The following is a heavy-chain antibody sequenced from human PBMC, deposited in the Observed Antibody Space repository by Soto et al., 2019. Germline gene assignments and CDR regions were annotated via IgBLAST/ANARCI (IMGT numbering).Heavy chain of an antibody. CDR1: GGTFSSYA. V-gene: IGHV1-69*13. Sequence: ASVKVSCKASGGTFSSYAISWVRQAPGQGLEWMGGIIPIFGTANYAQKFQGRVTISADESTSTASMELSGLRSEDTAIYYCTRGHGFNGASFDYWGQGTLVTVSS. CDR3: TRGHGFNGASFDY. J-gene: IGHJ4*02. D-gene: IGHD2-8*01. CDR2: IIPIFGTA.